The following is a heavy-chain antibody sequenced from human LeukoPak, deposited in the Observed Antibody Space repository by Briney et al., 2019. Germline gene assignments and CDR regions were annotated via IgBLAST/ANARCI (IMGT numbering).Heavy chain of an antibody. Sequence: GGSLRLSCAASGFIFSHYGMSWVRQAPGKGLEWVSSISSSSSYIYYADSVKGRFTISRDNAKNSLYLQMNSLRAEDTAVYYCARGDGLGYCSGGSCGNDYWGQGTLVTVSS. D-gene: IGHD2-15*01. CDR1: GFIFSHYG. J-gene: IGHJ4*02. CDR2: ISSSSSYI. V-gene: IGHV3-21*01. CDR3: ARGDGLGYCSGGSCGNDY.